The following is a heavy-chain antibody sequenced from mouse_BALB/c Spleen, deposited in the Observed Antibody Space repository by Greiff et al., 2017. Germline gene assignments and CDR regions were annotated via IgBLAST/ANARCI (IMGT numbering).Heavy chain of an antibody. D-gene: IGHD1-2*01. Sequence: EVKVVESGGGLVKPGGSLKLSCAASGFAFSSYDMSWVRQTPEKRLEWVAYISSGGGSTYYPDTVKGRFTISRDNAKNTLYLQMSSLKSEDTAMYYCARHEDYGYDYWGQGTTLTVSS. CDR1: GFAFSSYD. J-gene: IGHJ2*01. CDR3: ARHEDYGYDY. CDR2: ISSGGGST. V-gene: IGHV5-12-1*01.